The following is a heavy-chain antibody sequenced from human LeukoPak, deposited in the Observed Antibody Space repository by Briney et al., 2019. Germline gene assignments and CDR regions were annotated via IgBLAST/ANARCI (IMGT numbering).Heavy chain of an antibody. J-gene: IGHJ6*02. CDR3: SNSIVARYHYYGMDV. D-gene: IGHD5-12*01. V-gene: IGHV3-49*03. CDR1: GFTFGDYG. CDR2: IRSKAYGGTT. Sequence: PGESLRLSCTTSGFTFGDYGMSWFRQAPGKGLEWVGFIRSKAYGGTTEYAASVKGRFTISRDDSKSIAYLQMDSLKTEDTAVYYCSNSIVARYHYYGMDVWGQGTTVTVSS.